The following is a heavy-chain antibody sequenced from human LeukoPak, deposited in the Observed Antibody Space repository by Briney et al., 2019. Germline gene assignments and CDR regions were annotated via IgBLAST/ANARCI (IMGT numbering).Heavy chain of an antibody. J-gene: IGHJ4*02. CDR1: GGSISSYY. Sequence: KPSETLSLTCTVSGGSISSYYWSWTRQPPGKGLEWIGYIYYSGSTDYNPSLKRRVTISVDTSRNQFSLNLSSVTAADTAFYYCARAPPNGDYWGQGTLVTVSS. CDR2: IYYSGST. D-gene: IGHD1-1*01. V-gene: IGHV4-59*12. CDR3: ARAPPNGDY.